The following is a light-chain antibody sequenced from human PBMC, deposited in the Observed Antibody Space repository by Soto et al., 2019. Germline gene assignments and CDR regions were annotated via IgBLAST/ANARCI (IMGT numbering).Light chain of an antibody. Sequence: QSALTQPASVSGSPGQSITISCTGTSSDVGSYNYVSWYQQHPGKAPKVIIYDVSNRPSGVSNRFSGSKSGDTASLTISGLRAEDEADWCCISDTLSTTLHYGFGVGTKLTGL. CDR2: DVS. J-gene: IGLJ1*01. CDR3: ISDTLSTTLHYG. CDR1: SSDVGSYNY. V-gene: IGLV2-14*03.